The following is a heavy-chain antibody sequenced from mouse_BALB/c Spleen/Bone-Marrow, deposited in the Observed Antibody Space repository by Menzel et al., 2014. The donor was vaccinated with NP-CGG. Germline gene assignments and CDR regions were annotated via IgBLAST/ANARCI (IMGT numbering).Heavy chain of an antibody. CDR2: IDPENGNT. CDR1: GFNIKDYY. Sequence: ESGAELVRPGALVKLSCKASGFNIKDYYMHWVKQRPEQGLEWIGWIDPENGNTIYDPKFQGKASITADTSSNTAYLQLNSLTSEDTAVYYCARSTTATDYAMDYWGQGTSVTVSS. D-gene: IGHD1-2*01. CDR3: ARSTTATDYAMDY. V-gene: IGHV14-1*02. J-gene: IGHJ4*01.